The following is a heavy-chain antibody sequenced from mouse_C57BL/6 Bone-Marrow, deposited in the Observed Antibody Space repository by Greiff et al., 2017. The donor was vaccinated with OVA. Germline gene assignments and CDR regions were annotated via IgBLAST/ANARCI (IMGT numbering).Heavy chain of an antibody. V-gene: IGHV5-2*01. CDR1: EYEFPSHD. D-gene: IGHD1-1*01. J-gene: IGHJ1*03. Sequence: EVQLQESGGGLVQPGESLKLSCESNEYEFPSHDMSWVRKTPGKRLELVAAINSDGGSTYYPDTMESRFIISRDKTKKTLYLQMSSLRSEDTALYYCARGSSYYWYFDVWGTGTTVTVSS. CDR3: ARGSSYYWYFDV. CDR2: INSDGGST.